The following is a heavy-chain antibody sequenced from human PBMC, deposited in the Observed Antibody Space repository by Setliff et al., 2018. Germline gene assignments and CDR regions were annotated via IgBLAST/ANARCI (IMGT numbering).Heavy chain of an antibody. CDR3: ARSAGYSSSWYNYYYGMDV. D-gene: IGHD6-13*01. V-gene: IGHV4-39*07. CDR1: GGSISSSSYY. Sequence: SETLSLTCTVSGGSISSSSYYWGWIRQPPGKGLEWIGSIYHSGSTYYNPSLKSRVTISVDTSKNQFSLKLSPVTAADTAVYYCARSAGYSSSWYNYYYGMDVWGQGTTVTVSS. J-gene: IGHJ6*02. CDR2: IYHSGST.